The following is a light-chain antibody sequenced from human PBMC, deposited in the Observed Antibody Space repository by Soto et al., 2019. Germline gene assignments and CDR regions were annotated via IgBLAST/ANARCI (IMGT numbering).Light chain of an antibody. Sequence: EIVLTQSPGTLSLSPGERATLSCRASQSVSSSYLAGYQQKPGQAPRLLIYGASSRATGIPDRFSGSGSGTDFTLTISRLEPEDFAVYYCQQYVSSPLTFGGGTKVEIK. V-gene: IGKV3-20*01. J-gene: IGKJ4*01. CDR1: QSVSSSY. CDR2: GAS. CDR3: QQYVSSPLT.